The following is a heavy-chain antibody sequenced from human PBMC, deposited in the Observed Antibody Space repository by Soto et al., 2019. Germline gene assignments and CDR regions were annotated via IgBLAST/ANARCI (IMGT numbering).Heavy chain of an antibody. Sequence: SETLSLTCAVYGGSFSGYYWSWIRQPPGKGLEWIGEINHSGSTSYNQSLKTRVTLSVDTSKNQFSMKLNSVTAADTAVYYCARDSPRCFPYCGIDVWGQGT. CDR3: ARDSPRCFPYCGIDV. CDR2: INHSGST. V-gene: IGHV4-34*01. CDR1: GGSFSGYY. J-gene: IGHJ6*02. D-gene: IGHD6-13*01.